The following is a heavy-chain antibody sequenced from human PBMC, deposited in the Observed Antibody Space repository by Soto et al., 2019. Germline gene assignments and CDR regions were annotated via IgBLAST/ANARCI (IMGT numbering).Heavy chain of an antibody. Sequence: GGSLRLSCASSGFTFSDYYMSWIRQAPGKGLEWVSYISSSGSTIYYADSVKGRFTISRDNSKSSLYLQMNSLRAEDTAVYYCAKGRSDSSGYYPSVDYGMDVWGQGTTVTVSS. V-gene: IGHV3-11*01. CDR3: AKGRSDSSGYYPSVDYGMDV. CDR2: ISSSGSTI. J-gene: IGHJ6*02. D-gene: IGHD3-22*01. CDR1: GFTFSDYY.